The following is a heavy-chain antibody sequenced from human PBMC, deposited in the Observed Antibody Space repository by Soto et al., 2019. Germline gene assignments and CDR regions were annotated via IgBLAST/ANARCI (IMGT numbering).Heavy chain of an antibody. CDR1: GFTFSSYG. D-gene: IGHD4-17*01. V-gene: IGHV3-33*01. Sequence: PGGSLRLSCAASGFTFSSYGMHWVRQAPGKGLEWVAVIWYDGSNKYYADSVKGRFTISRDNSKNTLYLQMNSLRAEDTAVYYCAREYGEGGPSSYYYGMDVWGQGTTVTVSS. J-gene: IGHJ6*02. CDR3: AREYGEGGPSSYYYGMDV. CDR2: IWYDGSNK.